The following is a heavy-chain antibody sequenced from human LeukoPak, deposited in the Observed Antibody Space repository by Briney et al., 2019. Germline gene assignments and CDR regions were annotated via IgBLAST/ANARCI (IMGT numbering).Heavy chain of an antibody. CDR1: GHTFTGHY. CDR2: ISPNSGDT. V-gene: IGHV1-2*02. J-gene: IGHJ4*02. D-gene: IGHD2-21*02. Sequence: ASVKVSCKASGHTFTGHYMHWVRQAPGQGLEWMGWISPNSGDTNYAQKFQGRVTMTRDTSISTAYMELSRLRSDDTAVYYCARVWAYCGGDCYSSLDYWGQGTLVTVSS. CDR3: ARVWAYCGGDCYSSLDY.